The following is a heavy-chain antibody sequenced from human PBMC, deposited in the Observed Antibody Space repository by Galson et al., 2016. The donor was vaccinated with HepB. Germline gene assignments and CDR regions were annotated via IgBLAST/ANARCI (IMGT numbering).Heavy chain of an antibody. J-gene: IGHJ6*02. CDR3: TRLRFFSAANYFYGMDV. CDR2: TFPGDSDT. Sequence: QSGAEVKKPGESLKISCKGSGYSFASYWIGWVRQMPGKGLEYMGITFPGDSDTTYSPSFQGQVHLSVDKSISTAYLQWSSLEASDTAMYYCTRLRFFSAANYFYGMDVWGQGTTVTVSS. V-gene: IGHV5-51*01. CDR1: GYSFASYW. D-gene: IGHD3-10*01.